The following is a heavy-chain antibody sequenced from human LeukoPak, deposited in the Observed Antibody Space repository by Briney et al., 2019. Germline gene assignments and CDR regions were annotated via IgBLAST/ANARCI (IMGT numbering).Heavy chain of an antibody. D-gene: IGHD2-2*02. CDR2: IYPGDSDT. Sequence: GESLKISCMGSGYSFTSYWLGWVRQMPGKGLEWMGIIYPGDSDTRYSTSFQGQVTIAADKSISTAYLQWSSLKASDTAMYYCARATVQYCSSTSCSTHRYFDYWGQGTLVTVSS. CDR3: ARATVQYCSSTSCSTHRYFDY. V-gene: IGHV5-51*01. CDR1: GYSFTSYW. J-gene: IGHJ4*02.